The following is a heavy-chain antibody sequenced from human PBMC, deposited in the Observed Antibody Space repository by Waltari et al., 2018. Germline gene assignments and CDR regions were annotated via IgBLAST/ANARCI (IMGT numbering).Heavy chain of an antibody. V-gene: IGHV4-59*01. J-gene: IGHJ6*03. CDR1: GGSISNYY. CDR3: ASHVGSYYYYYYYMDV. Sequence: VQLQESGPGLVKPSETLSLTCTVSGGSISNYYWTWIRQPPGRGLEWIGYIYGSGNTHYNPSLKSRVTISGDASKNQFSLKVTSVTAADTAVYYCASHVGSYYYYYYYMDVWGKGTTVTVSS. CDR2: IYGSGNT. D-gene: IGHD1-26*01.